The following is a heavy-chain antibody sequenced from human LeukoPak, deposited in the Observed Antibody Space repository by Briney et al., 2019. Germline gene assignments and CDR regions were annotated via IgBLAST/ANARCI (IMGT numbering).Heavy chain of an antibody. V-gene: IGHV4-34*01. J-gene: IGHJ4*02. CDR1: GGSFSGYY. Sequence: SETLSLTCAVYGGSFSGYYWSWIRQPPGKGLEWIGEINHSGSTNYNPSLKGRVTISVDTSKNQFSLKLSSVTAADTAVYYCAREDYGDYGLDYWGQGTLVTVSS. CDR3: AREDYGDYGLDY. CDR2: INHSGST. D-gene: IGHD4-17*01.